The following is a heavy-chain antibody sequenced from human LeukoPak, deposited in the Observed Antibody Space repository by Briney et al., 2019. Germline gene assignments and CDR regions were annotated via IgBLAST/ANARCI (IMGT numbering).Heavy chain of an antibody. V-gene: IGHV4-4*07. CDR3: AREGYYYDSSGYYSLDY. CDR2: IYTSGST. D-gene: IGHD3-22*01. CDR1: GGSISSYY. Sequence: SETLSLTCTVSGGSISSYYWSWIRQPAGRGLEWIGRIYTSGSTNSNPSLKSRVTMSVDTSKNQFSLKLSSVTAADTAVYYCAREGYYYDSSGYYSLDYWGQGALVTVSS. J-gene: IGHJ4*02.